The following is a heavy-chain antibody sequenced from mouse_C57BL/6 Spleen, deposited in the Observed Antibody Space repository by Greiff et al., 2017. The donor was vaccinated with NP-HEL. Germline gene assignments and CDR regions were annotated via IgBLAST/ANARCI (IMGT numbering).Heavy chain of an antibody. D-gene: IGHD1-1*01. Sequence: EVKLMESGGGLVKPGGSLKLSCAASGFTFSDYGMHWVRQAPEKGLEWVAYISSGSSTIYYADTVKGRFTISRDNAKNTLFLQRTSLRSEDTAMYYCASPYGAMDYWGQGTSVTVSS. CDR2: ISSGSSTI. J-gene: IGHJ4*01. CDR1: GFTFSDYG. V-gene: IGHV5-17*01. CDR3: ASPYGAMDY.